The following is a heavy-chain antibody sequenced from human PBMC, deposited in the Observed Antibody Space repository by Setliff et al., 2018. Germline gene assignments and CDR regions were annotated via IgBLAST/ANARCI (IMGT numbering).Heavy chain of an antibody. CDR3: ASSSGWIPWIQH. J-gene: IGHJ1*01. D-gene: IGHD3-10*01. CDR2: VSGAGDFT. Sequence: SLRLSCETSGFPLYTYAMTWVRQAPGKGLEWVSTVSGAGDFTYYADSVKGRFTISRDNSKNPLYLQMNSLSADDTAVYYCASSSGWIPWIQHWGPGTLVTVSS. CDR1: GFPLYTYA. V-gene: IGHV3-23*01.